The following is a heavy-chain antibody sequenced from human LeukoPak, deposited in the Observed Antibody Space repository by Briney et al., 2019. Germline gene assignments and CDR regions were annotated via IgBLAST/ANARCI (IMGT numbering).Heavy chain of an antibody. D-gene: IGHD4-17*01. CDR2: ISSSGSTI. J-gene: IGHJ4*02. V-gene: IGHV3-48*03. CDR1: GFTFSSYE. CDR3: ACYGDYMFSFDY. Sequence: PGGSLRLSCAASGFTFSSYEMNWVRQAPGKGLEWVSYISSSGSTIYYADSVKGRFTISRGNAKNSLYLQMNSLRAEDTAVYYCACYGDYMFSFDYWGQGTLVTVSS.